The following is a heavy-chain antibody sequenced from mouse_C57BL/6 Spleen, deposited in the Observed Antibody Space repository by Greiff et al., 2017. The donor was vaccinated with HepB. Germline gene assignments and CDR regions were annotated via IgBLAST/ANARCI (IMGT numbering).Heavy chain of an antibody. D-gene: IGHD2-4*01. CDR2: IYPGSGST. J-gene: IGHJ4*01. Sequence: QVQLKQPGAELVKPGASVKMSCKASGYTFTSYWITWVKQRPGQGLEWIGDIYPGSGSTNYNEKFKSKATLTVDTSSSTAYMQLSSLTSEDSAVYYCAREGYYDYDGMDYWGQGTSVTVSS. CDR1: GYTFTSYW. V-gene: IGHV1-55*01. CDR3: AREGYYDYDGMDY.